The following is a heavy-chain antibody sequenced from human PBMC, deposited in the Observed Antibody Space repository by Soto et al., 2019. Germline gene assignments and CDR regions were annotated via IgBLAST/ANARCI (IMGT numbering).Heavy chain of an antibody. V-gene: IGHV1-69-2*01. CDR3: AAVRGGLGTLSFDY. Sequence: EVLLQQSGAEAREPGGVVKMSCAVSGITFSDLHMHWVKQAPGKGLEWVGLVEVENDNRLYAEKYRRRHNIITDTSRHTSYMELTSITSDATAIYVCAAVRGGLGTLSFDYWGQGTPVTVSA. J-gene: IGHJ4*02. CDR1: GITFSDLH. CDR2: VEVENDNR. D-gene: IGHD1-7*01.